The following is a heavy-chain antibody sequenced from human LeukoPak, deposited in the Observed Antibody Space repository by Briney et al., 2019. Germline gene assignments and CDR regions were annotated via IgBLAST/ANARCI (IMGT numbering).Heavy chain of an antibody. CDR3: AKDLTSTMKDLNPY. D-gene: IGHD5-24*01. V-gene: IGHV3-30*02. CDR1: GFTFSSYG. Sequence: GGSLRLSCAASGFTFSSYGMHWVRQAPGKGLEWVAFIWYDGSNKYYADSVKGRSTISRDNSKNTLYLQMNSLRAEDTGVYYCAKDLTSTMKDLNPYWGQGTLVTVSS. J-gene: IGHJ4*02. CDR2: IWYDGSNK.